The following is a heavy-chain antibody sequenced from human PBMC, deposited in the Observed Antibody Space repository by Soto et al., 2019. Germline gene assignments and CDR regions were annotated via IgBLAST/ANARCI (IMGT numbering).Heavy chain of an antibody. V-gene: IGHV1-69*02. CDR2: IITSLGLP. J-gene: IGHJ3*02. CDR3: ARDYTIPGIIDEVGAFDI. D-gene: IGHD2-8*01. CDR1: GGTFSSYT. Sequence: QVQLVQSGAEVKKPGSSVKVSCKASGGTFSSYTFNWVRQSPGQGLEWMGRIITSLGLPNDAQKFQGRVTITADKPTSTGYMDLRSLRSEETAVYYCARDYTIPGIIDEVGAFDIWGQRTMVTVSS.